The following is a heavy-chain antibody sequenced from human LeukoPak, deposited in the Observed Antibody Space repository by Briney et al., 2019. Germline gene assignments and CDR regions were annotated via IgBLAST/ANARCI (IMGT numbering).Heavy chain of an antibody. D-gene: IGHD1-26*01. CDR2: IKKDGSEN. CDR1: GFTFSSDW. J-gene: IGHJ5*02. Sequence: GGSLRLSCAAAGFTFSSDWMAWARQAPGQGLVWVASIKKDGSENYYVDSVKGPFTISRDNAQNSLYLQMSSLRVEDTAVYYCSRGGGSSESWGQGTLVTVSS. CDR3: SRGGGSSES. V-gene: IGHV3-7*05.